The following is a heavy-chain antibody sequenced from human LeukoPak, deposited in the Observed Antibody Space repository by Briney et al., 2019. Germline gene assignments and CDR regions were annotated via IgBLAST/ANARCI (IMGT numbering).Heavy chain of an antibody. J-gene: IGHJ6*03. Sequence: GASVKVSCKASGYTFTGYYMHWVRQAPGQGLEWMGWINPNSGGTNYAQKFQGRVTMTRDTSISTAYMELSRLRSDDTAVYYCAREGVPAAPPYYYYYMDVWGKGTTVTVSS. CDR2: INPNSGGT. CDR1: GYTFTGYY. D-gene: IGHD2-2*01. CDR3: AREGVPAAPPYYYYYMDV. V-gene: IGHV1-2*02.